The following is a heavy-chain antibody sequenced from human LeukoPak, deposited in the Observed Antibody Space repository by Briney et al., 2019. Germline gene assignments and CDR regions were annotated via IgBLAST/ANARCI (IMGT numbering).Heavy chain of an antibody. CDR3: ARFYCSGGSCHCDY. CDR2: IYTSGST. D-gene: IGHD2-15*01. J-gene: IGHJ4*02. Sequence: PSETLSLTCTVSGGSFTSYYWGWIRQPAGKGLEWIGRIYTSGSTDYNPSPRSRVTISVDKFRNQFSLRLSSVTAADTAVYYCARFYCSGGSCHCDYWGQGTLVTVSS. CDR1: GGSFTSYY. V-gene: IGHV4-4*07.